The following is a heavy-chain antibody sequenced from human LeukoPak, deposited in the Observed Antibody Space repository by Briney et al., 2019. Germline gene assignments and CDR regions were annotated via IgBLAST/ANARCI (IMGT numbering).Heavy chain of an antibody. D-gene: IGHD2-2*01. CDR1: GGSFSGYY. V-gene: IGHV4-34*01. CDR2: INHSGST. CDR3: ARGHDIVVVPAATGFDY. J-gene: IGHJ4*02. Sequence: PSETLSFTCAVHGGSFSGYYWSWIRQSPGKGLDWIGEINHSGSTNYNPSLTSRLTISVDTSKNQFSLKLTSVTAADTAVYYRARGHDIVVVPAATGFDYWGQGTLVTVSS.